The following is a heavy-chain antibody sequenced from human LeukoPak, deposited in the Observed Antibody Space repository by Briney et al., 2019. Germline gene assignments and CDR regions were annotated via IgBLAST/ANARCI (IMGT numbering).Heavy chain of an antibody. J-gene: IGHJ4*02. CDR2: ISYDGSNK. CDR3: AKGEQWLVEGVDY. V-gene: IGHV3-30*18. CDR1: GFTFSSYG. D-gene: IGHD6-19*01. Sequence: GESLRLSCAASGFTFSSYGMHWVRQTPGKGLEWVAVISYDGSNKYYADSVKGRFTISRDNSKNTLYLQMNSLRAEDTAVYYCAKGEQWLVEGVDYWGQGTLVTVSS.